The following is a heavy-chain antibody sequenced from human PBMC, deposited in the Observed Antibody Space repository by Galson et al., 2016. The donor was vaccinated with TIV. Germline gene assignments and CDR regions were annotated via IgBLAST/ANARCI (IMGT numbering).Heavy chain of an antibody. Sequence: SLRLSCAASGFTFSAYGMHWVRQAPGKGLGWVAVIWFDGSIEYYADSVKGRFTISRDNSKNTLSLQMNSLRAEDTAVYYCARDPRLYGDYSLGYFDYWGQGTLVTVSS. CDR1: GFTFSAYG. V-gene: IGHV3-33*01. CDR2: IWFDGSIE. CDR3: ARDPRLYGDYSLGYFDY. J-gene: IGHJ4*02. D-gene: IGHD4-17*01.